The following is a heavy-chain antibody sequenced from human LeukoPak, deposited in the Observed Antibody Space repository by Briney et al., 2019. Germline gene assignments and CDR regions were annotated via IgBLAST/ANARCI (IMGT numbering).Heavy chain of an antibody. D-gene: IGHD2-2*01. CDR3: TTDGFYQLLSTDWFDP. Sequence: GGSLRLSCAASGFTFSNAWMSWVRQAPGKGLEWVGRIKSKADGGTTDYAAPVKGRFTISRDDSKNTLYLQMNSLKTEDTAVYYCTTDGFYQLLSTDWFDPWGQGTLVTVSS. V-gene: IGHV3-15*01. J-gene: IGHJ5*02. CDR2: IKSKADGGTT. CDR1: GFTFSNAW.